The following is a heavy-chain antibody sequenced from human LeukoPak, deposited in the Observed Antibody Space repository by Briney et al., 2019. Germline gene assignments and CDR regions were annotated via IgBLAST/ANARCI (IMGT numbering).Heavy chain of an antibody. J-gene: IGHJ4*02. CDR3: VAYNWNYPDY. Sequence: GGPLRLSCAASGFSFSSYYMYWVRQAPEKGLVWVSRIRTDGNTAYADSVKGRFTISRDNAKNTLYLQMNSLRAEDTAVYYCVAYNWNYPDYWGQGTLVTVSS. CDR1: GFSFSSYY. V-gene: IGHV3-74*01. CDR2: IRTDGNT. D-gene: IGHD1-20*01.